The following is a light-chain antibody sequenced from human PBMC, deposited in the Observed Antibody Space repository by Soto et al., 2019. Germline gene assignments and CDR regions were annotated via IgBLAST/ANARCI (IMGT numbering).Light chain of an antibody. CDR3: VLYLGGGISV. Sequence: QAVVTQEPSFSVSPGGTVTLTCGLSSGPVSTSYYPSWYQKTPGQAPRTLIHSTNTRSSGVPDRFSGSILGNKAALTITGAQAHDDSDYYCVLYLGGGISVFGGGTQLTVL. J-gene: IGLJ3*02. CDR1: SGPVSTSYY. CDR2: STN. V-gene: IGLV8-61*01.